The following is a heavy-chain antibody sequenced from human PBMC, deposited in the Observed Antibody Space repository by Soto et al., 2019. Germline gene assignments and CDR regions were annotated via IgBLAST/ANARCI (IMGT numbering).Heavy chain of an antibody. Sequence: QVQLQESGPGLVKPSGTLSLTCAVSSGSISSSNWWSWVRQPPGKGLEWIGEIYHSGSTNYNPSLKSRVTISVDKSKNQCSLKLSSVTAADTAVYYCARVKEAEVQLERRRGYTFDYWGQGTLVTVSS. CDR1: SGSISSSNW. V-gene: IGHV4-4*02. D-gene: IGHD1-1*01. CDR2: IYHSGST. CDR3: ARVKEAEVQLERRRGYTFDY. J-gene: IGHJ4*02.